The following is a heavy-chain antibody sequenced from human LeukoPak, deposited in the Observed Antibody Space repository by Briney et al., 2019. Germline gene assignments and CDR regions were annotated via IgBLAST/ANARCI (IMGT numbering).Heavy chain of an antibody. Sequence: GGSLRLSCAASGFTFSNYWMHWVRQVPGKGLVWVSRIDGGGNNRNYADSVKGRFSISRDNVKSTLYLQMNSLRAEDTAVYYCARGPGSSGGAYVGDYWGHGTLVTVSS. D-gene: IGHD3-22*01. CDR3: ARGPGSSGGAYVGDY. CDR1: GFTFSNYW. CDR2: IDGGGNNR. V-gene: IGHV3-74*01. J-gene: IGHJ4*01.